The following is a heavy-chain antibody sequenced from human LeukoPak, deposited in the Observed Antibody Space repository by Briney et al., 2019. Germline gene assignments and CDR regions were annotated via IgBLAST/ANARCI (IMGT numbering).Heavy chain of an antibody. D-gene: IGHD3-10*01. Sequence: LPGGSLRLSCAASGFTFSRFSMNWVRQAPGKGLEWVSYISGSSGNIHYADSVKGRFTISRDNAKNSLYLQMNSLRAEDTAVYYCARGGRLLWFGESIDYWGQGTLVTVSS. V-gene: IGHV3-48*01. J-gene: IGHJ4*02. CDR1: GFTFSRFS. CDR2: ISGSSGNI. CDR3: ARGGRLLWFGESIDY.